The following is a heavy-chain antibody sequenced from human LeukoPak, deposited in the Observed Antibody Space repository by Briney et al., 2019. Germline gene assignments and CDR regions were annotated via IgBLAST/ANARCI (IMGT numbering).Heavy chain of an antibody. V-gene: IGHV4-59*12. J-gene: IGHJ4*02. CDR1: GGSISSYY. Sequence: ASETLSLTCTVSGGSISSYYWSWIRQPPGKGLVWVGYIYYSGSTNYNPSLKSRVTISVDTSKNQFFLKLSSVTAAETAVYYCARRYGSGSYYNSAYYFDYWGQGTLVTVSS. D-gene: IGHD3-10*01. CDR2: IYYSGST. CDR3: ARRYGSGSYYNSAYYFDY.